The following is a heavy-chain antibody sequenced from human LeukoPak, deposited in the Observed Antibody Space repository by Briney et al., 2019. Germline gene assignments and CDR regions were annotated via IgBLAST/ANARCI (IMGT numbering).Heavy chain of an antibody. CDR3: ARQRYSSVEMDY. J-gene: IGHJ4*02. CDR2: IYPADSDI. CDR1: GYSINNYW. Sequence: GESLKISCKGSGYSINNYWIGWVRQMPGKGLEWMGIIYPADSDIRYSPSFQGQVTISADKSISTAYLQWSSLKASDTAMYYCARQRYSSVEMDYWGQGTLVTVSS. D-gene: IGHD6-19*01. V-gene: IGHV5-51*01.